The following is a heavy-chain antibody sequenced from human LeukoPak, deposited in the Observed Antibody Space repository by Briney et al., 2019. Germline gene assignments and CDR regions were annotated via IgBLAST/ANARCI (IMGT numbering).Heavy chain of an antibody. Sequence: PGGSLRLSCAASGFTFSSYSMNWVRQAPGKGREWVSSISSSSSYIYYADSVKGRFTISRDNAKNSLYLQMNSLRAEDTAVYYCARERFMNWFDPWGQGTLVTVSS. J-gene: IGHJ5*02. CDR2: ISSSSSYI. CDR3: ARERFMNWFDP. D-gene: IGHD3-16*01. CDR1: GFTFSSYS. V-gene: IGHV3-21*01.